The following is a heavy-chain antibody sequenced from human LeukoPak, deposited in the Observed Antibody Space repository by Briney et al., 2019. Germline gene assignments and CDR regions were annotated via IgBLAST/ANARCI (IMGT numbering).Heavy chain of an antibody. D-gene: IGHD4-11*01. CDR1: GGGFSSCA. J-gene: IGHJ6*03. V-gene: IGHV1-69*05. CDR3: AGGRDAVSHSPREADLYYYYYMDV. Sequence: VNLSFTCAGGGFSSCAISWVRQGPGQGHGWMGGIIPIFGVATYAKQYQGRLTHTTDESPSTAYLELSSLRSVDTAVNYCAGGRDAVSHSPREADLYYYYYMDVGGKGTTATVSS. CDR2: IIPIFGVA.